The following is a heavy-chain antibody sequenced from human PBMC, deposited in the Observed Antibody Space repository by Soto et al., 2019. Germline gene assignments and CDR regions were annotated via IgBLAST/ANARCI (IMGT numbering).Heavy chain of an antibody. D-gene: IGHD3-10*01. CDR3: ARSGAITMVRVGMIDY. CDR1: GFTFSSYA. J-gene: IGHJ4*02. Sequence: GGSLRLSCAASGFTFSSYAMHWVRQAPGKGLEWVAVISYDGSNKYYADSVKGRFTISRDNSKNTLYLQMNSLRAEDTAVYYCARSGAITMVRVGMIDYWGQGTLVTVSS. CDR2: ISYDGSNK. V-gene: IGHV3-30-3*01.